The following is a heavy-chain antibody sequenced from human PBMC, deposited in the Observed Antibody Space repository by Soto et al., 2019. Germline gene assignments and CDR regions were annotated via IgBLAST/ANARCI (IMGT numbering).Heavy chain of an antibody. CDR3: ATLGYSSGWYSYDYYGMDV. CDR1: GYTFTGYY. V-gene: IGHV1-2*02. D-gene: IGHD6-19*01. CDR2: INPNSGGT. Sequence: EASVKVSCKASGYTFTGYYMHWVRQAPGQGLEWMGWINPNSGGTNYAQKFQGRVTMTRDTSISTAYMELSRLRSDATAVYYFATLGYSSGWYSYDYYGMDVWGQGTTVTVSS. J-gene: IGHJ6*02.